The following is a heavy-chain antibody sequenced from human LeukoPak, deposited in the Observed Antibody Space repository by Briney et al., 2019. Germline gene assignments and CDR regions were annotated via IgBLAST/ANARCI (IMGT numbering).Heavy chain of an antibody. CDR3: VRGVNWFDP. Sequence: SETLSLTCAVYGGSFSGYYWSWIRQHPGKGLEWIGYIYYSGSTYYNPSLKSRVTISVDTSKNQFSLKLSSVTAADTAVYYCVRGVNWFDPWAREPWSPSPQ. CDR1: GGSFSGYY. V-gene: IGHV4-31*11. CDR2: IYYSGST. J-gene: IGHJ5*02. D-gene: IGHD3-10*01.